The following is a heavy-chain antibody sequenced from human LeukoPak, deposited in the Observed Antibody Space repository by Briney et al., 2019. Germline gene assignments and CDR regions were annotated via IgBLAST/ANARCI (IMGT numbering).Heavy chain of an antibody. V-gene: IGHV3-33*01. CDR2: IWYDGRQK. D-gene: IGHD6-6*01. CDR1: GFTFSSYG. Sequence: TGVSLRLSCEASGFTFSSYGMHWVRQAPGKGLEWVAVIWYDGRQKYYGDSVKGRFTIHRHNLKNTLYLQMNSLRGADTAIYYCARDLAARNFDYWGQGTLVTV. J-gene: IGHJ4*02. CDR3: ARDLAARNFDY.